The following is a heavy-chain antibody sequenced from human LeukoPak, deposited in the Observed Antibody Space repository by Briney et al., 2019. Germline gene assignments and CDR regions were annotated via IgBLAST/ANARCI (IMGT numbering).Heavy chain of an antibody. J-gene: IGHJ4*02. CDR1: GGSISSYY. Sequence: PSETLSLTCTVSGGSISSYYWSWIRQPPGKGLEWIGYIYYSGSTNYNPSLKSRVTISVDTSKNQLSLKLNSVTAADTAVYYCARGDYSGYYFDYWGQGTLVTVSS. CDR2: IYYSGST. D-gene: IGHD3-10*01. CDR3: ARGDYSGYYFDY. V-gene: IGHV4-59*01.